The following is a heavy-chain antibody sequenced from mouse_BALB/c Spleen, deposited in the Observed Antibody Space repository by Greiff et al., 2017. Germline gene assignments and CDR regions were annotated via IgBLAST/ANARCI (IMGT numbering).Heavy chain of an antibody. Sequence: VQLKESGPGLVAPSQSLSITCTVSGFSLTSYGVHWVRQPPGKGLEWLGVIWAGGSTNYNSALMSRLSISKDNSKSQVFLKMNSLQTDDTAMYYCARGLGDYDFWGQGTTLTVSS. CDR2: IWAGGST. V-gene: IGHV2-9*02. J-gene: IGHJ2*01. CDR3: ARGLGDYDF. D-gene: IGHD2-4*01. CDR1: GFSLTSYG.